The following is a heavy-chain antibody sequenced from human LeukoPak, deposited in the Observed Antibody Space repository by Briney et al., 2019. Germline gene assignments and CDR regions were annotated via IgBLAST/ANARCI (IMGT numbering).Heavy chain of an antibody. CDR3: ARHGGQQLAHDAFDI. J-gene: IGHJ3*02. D-gene: IGHD6-13*01. V-gene: IGHV4-59*08. CDR1: GASISSSY. Sequence: KPSEPLSPTCTVSGASISSSYWSWIQQPPGKGLGWIGYMSNIGDTNYNPSLKSRVTISIDTSKNQFSQKLSSVTAADSAVYHCARHGGQQLAHDAFDIWGQGTMVTVSS. CDR2: MSNIGDT.